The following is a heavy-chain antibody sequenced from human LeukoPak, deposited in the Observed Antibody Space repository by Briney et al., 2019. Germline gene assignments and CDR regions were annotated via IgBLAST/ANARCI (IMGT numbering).Heavy chain of an antibody. CDR3: TRVATVVTYNSDY. CDR2: IRSKAYGGTT. V-gene: IGHV3-49*03. D-gene: IGHD4-23*01. Sequence: GGSLRLSCTASGLTFGDYAMSWFRQAPGKGRGGEVFIRSKAYGGTTEYAASVKGRFTISRDDSKSIAYLQMNSLKTEDTAVYYCTRVATVVTYNSDYWGQGTLVTVSS. J-gene: IGHJ4*02. CDR1: GLTFGDYA.